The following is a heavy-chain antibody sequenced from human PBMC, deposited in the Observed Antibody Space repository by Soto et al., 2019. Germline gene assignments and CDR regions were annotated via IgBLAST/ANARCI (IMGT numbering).Heavy chain of an antibody. CDR2: FDPEDGET. Sequence: QVQLVQSGAEVKKPGASVKVSCKVSGYTLTELSMHWVRQAPGKGLEWMGGFDPEDGETIYAQKFQGRVTMTEDTSTDTAYMGLSSLRSEDTAVYYCATGPAVVVPAAISYYYYGMDVWGQGTTVTVSS. V-gene: IGHV1-24*01. CDR1: GYTLTELS. J-gene: IGHJ6*02. CDR3: ATGPAVVVPAAISYYYYGMDV. D-gene: IGHD2-2*01.